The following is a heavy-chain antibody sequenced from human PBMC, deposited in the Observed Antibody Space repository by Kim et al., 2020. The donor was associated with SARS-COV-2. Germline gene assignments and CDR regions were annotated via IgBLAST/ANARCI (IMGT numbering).Heavy chain of an antibody. D-gene: IGHD3-22*01. V-gene: IGHV3-33*01. J-gene: IGHJ4*02. Sequence: GGSLRLSCAASGFIFSDYGMHWVRQAPGKGLEWVAVIWYDGSIKYYADSVRGRFTISRDNAKDTLYLQMNSLTAEDTALYYCVREQIGDSNGYYNDYWGQGTLVTVSS. CDR2: IWYDGSIK. CDR1: GFIFSDYG. CDR3: VREQIGDSNGYYNDY.